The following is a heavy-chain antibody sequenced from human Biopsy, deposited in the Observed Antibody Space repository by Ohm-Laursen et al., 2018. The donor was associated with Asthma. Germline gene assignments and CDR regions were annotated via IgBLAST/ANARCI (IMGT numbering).Heavy chain of an antibody. CDR3: ARLATRYSYGRIYYSYGMDV. CDR2: ITPIYGIT. V-gene: IGHV1-69*01. Sequence: GSSMKVSCKPSGFTFSSYAFTWVRQAPGQGLEWLGGITPIYGITDYAQKFQGRLSITADGSTTTAYMELNSLTFEDTAVYFCARLATRYSYGRIYYSYGMDVWGQGTTVTVSS. J-gene: IGHJ6*02. D-gene: IGHD5-18*01. CDR1: GFTFSSYA.